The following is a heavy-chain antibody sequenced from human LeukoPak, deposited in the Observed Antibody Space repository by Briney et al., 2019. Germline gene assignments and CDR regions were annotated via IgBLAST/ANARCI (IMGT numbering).Heavy chain of an antibody. Sequence: GASVQVPCKTSGGTFSSYAISWVRQAPGQGLEWMGGIIPIFGTANYAQKFLGRVTITADKSTSTAYMELSSLRSEDTAVYYCARGPEGYYYYYYMDVWGKGTTVTVSS. CDR1: GGTFSSYA. CDR3: ARGPEGYYYYYYMDV. V-gene: IGHV1-69*06. J-gene: IGHJ6*03. CDR2: IIPIFGTA.